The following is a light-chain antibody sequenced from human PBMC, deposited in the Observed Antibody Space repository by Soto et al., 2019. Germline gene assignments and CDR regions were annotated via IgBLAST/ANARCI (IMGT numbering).Light chain of an antibody. V-gene: IGLV2-23*02. CDR2: EVT. Sequence: QSVLTQPASVSGSPGQSITISCTGTSSDVGNYNLVSWYQQHPGKAPKFMIYEVTKRPSGVSDRFSGSKSGNTASLTISGLQTEDEADYYCCSYAGSSTLVFGGGTKLPVL. J-gene: IGLJ2*01. CDR3: CSYAGSSTLV. CDR1: SSDVGNYNL.